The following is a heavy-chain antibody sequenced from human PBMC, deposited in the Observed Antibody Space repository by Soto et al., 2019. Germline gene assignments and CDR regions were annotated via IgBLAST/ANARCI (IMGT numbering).Heavy chain of an antibody. Sequence: QVQLQQWGAGLLKPSETLSLTCAVYGGSFSGYYWSRIRQPPGKGLEWIGEINHSGSTNYNPSLKSRVTISVDTSKNQLSLKLSSVTAADTAVYYCARERIAVAPGRWFDPWGQGTLVTVSS. CDR2: INHSGST. J-gene: IGHJ5*02. V-gene: IGHV4-34*01. D-gene: IGHD6-19*01. CDR1: GGSFSGYY. CDR3: ARERIAVAPGRWFDP.